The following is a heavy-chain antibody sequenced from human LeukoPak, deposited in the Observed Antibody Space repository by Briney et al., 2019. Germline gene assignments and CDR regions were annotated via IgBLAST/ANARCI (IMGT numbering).Heavy chain of an antibody. Sequence: GASVKVSRKASGYTFTSYYMHWVRQAPGQGLEWMGIINPSGGSTSYAQKFQGRVTMTRDTSTSTVYMELSSLRSEDTAVYYCARVGDTAMATRAFGYWGQGTLVTVSS. CDR2: INPSGGST. V-gene: IGHV1-46*01. CDR1: GYTFTSYY. CDR3: ARVGDTAMATRAFGY. J-gene: IGHJ4*02. D-gene: IGHD5-18*01.